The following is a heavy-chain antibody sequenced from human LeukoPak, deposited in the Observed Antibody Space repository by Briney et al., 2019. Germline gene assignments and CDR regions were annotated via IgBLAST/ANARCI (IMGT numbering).Heavy chain of an antibody. V-gene: IGHV3-23*01. CDR3: AKDRTYYYKSRVYFDY. CDR2: ISGSGGST. D-gene: IGHD3-22*01. J-gene: IGHJ4*02. CDR1: GCTFSSYA. Sequence: GGSLRLSCAPSGCTFSSYAMSWVRQAPAKGLEWVSTISGSGGSTYHADSLKGRFTSSQDSSKNTLYLQMNSLTDEDTAVYYAAKDRTYYYKSRVYFDYWGQGTLVTVSS.